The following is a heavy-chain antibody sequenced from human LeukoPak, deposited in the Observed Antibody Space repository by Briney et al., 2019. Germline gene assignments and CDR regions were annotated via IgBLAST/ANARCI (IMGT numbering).Heavy chain of an antibody. D-gene: IGHD2-15*01. J-gene: IGHJ4*02. Sequence: PSETLSLTCAVYGGSFSGYYWSWIRQPPGKGLEWIGEINQSGSTNYNPSLKSRVTISVDTSKNQFSLKLSSVTAADTAVYYCARGLVVVVAATKSYFDYWGQGTLVTVSS. CDR2: INQSGST. CDR3: ARGLVVVVAATKSYFDY. V-gene: IGHV4-34*01. CDR1: GGSFSGYY.